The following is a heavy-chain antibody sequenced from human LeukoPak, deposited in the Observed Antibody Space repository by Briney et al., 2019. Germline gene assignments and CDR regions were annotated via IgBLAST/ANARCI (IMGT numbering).Heavy chain of an antibody. V-gene: IGHV1-24*01. CDR1: GYTLTELS. CDR2: FDPEDGET. CDR3: ATRYYDFWSGLSHLDY. Sequence: ASVQVSCKVSGYTLTELSMHWVRQAPGKGLEWMGGFDPEDGETIYAQKFQGRVTMTEDTSTDTAYMELSSLRSEDTAVYYCATRYYDFWSGLSHLDYWGQGTLVTVSS. D-gene: IGHD3-3*01. J-gene: IGHJ4*02.